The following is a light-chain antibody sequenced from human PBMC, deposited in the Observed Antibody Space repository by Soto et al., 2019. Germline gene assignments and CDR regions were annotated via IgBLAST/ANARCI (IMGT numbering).Light chain of an antibody. Sequence: EIVMTQSPATLSVSPGERVTLSCRASQSVFSSLAWYQQKPGQAPRLLLYGAATRATGSPARFSGSGSGTDFTLTISSLQSEAFEVYFCQQYHTWPAFGRGTRVEIK. CDR1: QSVFSS. J-gene: IGKJ4*02. CDR2: GAA. CDR3: QQYHTWPA. V-gene: IGKV3-15*01.